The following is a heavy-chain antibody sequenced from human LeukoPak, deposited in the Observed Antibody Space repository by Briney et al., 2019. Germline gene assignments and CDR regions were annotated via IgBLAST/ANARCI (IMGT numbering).Heavy chain of an antibody. J-gene: IGHJ5*02. CDR1: GFTFTNAW. V-gene: IGHV3-15*01. CDR2: IKSKTDGETT. CDR3: TRDRFYVWFDP. Sequence: GGSLRLSCAASGFTFTNAWMSWVRQAPGKGLEWVGRIKSKTDGETTDYAAPVKGRFTISRDDSKNTLYLQMHTLKTEDTAVYYCTRDRFYVWFDPWGQGTLVTVSS. D-gene: IGHD3-16*01.